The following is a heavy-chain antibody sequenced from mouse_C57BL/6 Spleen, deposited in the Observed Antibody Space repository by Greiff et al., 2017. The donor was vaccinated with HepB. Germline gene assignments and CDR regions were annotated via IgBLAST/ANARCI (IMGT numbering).Heavy chain of an antibody. J-gene: IGHJ2*01. D-gene: IGHD1-1*01. V-gene: IGHV5-17*01. CDR3: ARECHYYGSFDY. CDR1: GFTFSDYG. Sequence: EVKLVESGGGLVKPGGSLKLSCAASGFTFSDYGMHWVRQAPEKGLEWVAYISSGSSTIYYADTVKGRFTISRDNAKNTLFLQMTSLRSEDTAMYYCARECHYYGSFDYWGQGTTLTVSS. CDR2: ISSGSSTI.